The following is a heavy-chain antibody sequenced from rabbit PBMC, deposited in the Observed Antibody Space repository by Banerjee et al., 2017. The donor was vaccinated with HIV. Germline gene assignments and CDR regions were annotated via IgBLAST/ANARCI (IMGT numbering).Heavy chain of an antibody. D-gene: IGHD1-1*01. CDR2: IVAGSSGST. J-gene: IGHJ3*01. Sequence: QEQLEESGGDLVKPEGSLTLTCTASGFSFSSSYYMCWVRQAPGKGLEWIGCIVAGSSGSTYYASWAKGRFTISKTSSTTVTLQMTSLTAADTATYFCARRGHSGDFTRLDLWGQGTLVT. CDR1: GFSFSSSYY. V-gene: IGHV1S45*01. CDR3: ARRGHSGDFTRLDL.